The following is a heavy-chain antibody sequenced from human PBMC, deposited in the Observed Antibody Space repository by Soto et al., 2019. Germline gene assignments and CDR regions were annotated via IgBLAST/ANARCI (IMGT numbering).Heavy chain of an antibody. J-gene: IGHJ6*03. CDR3: ARGIAARNYYYYYYMDV. Sequence: SVKVSCKASGYTFTSYDINWVRQATGQGLEWMGWMNPNSGNTGYAQKFQGRVTMTRNTSISTAYMELSSLRSEDTAVYYCARGIAARNYYYYYYMDVWGKGTTVTVSS. CDR2: MNPNSGNT. CDR1: GYTFTSYD. V-gene: IGHV1-8*01. D-gene: IGHD6-6*01.